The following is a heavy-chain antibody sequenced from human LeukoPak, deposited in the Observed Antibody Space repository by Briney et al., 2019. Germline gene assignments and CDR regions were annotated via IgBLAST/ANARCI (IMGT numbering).Heavy chain of an antibody. CDR2: IYTRGST. Sequence: SETLSLTCTVSGGSINNYYWRWIRQPAGKGLKWIGRIYTRGSTNYNPSLKSRVTMSVDTSKNQFSLELRSVTAADAAVYYCARGRYCSADICSGGDAFDIWGQGTMVSVSS. V-gene: IGHV4-4*07. CDR3: ARGRYCSADICSGGDAFDI. J-gene: IGHJ3*02. CDR1: GGSINNYY. D-gene: IGHD2-15*01.